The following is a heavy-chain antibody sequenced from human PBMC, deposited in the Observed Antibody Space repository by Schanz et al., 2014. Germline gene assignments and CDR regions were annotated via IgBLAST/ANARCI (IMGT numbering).Heavy chain of an antibody. CDR3: VRDTDYHFDY. CDR1: GFIFNDYY. V-gene: IGHV3-11*04. CDR2: ISRDGTTS. Sequence: QVRLVESGGGVVQPGGSLRLSCAASGFIFNDYYMNWIRQAPGKGLEWLSYISRDGTTSYYADSVRGRFTISRDNAKNTLYLQMNSLRAEDTAVYYCVRDTDYHFDYWGQGTLVTVSS. J-gene: IGHJ4*02. D-gene: IGHD4-17*01.